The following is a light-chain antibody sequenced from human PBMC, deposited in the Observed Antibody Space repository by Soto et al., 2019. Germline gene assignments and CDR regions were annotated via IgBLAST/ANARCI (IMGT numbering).Light chain of an antibody. J-gene: IGLJ2*01. CDR3: SSYAGSNNYVV. CDR1: SSDIGTYNF. Sequence: QSVLTQPPSASGSPGQSVTISCTGTSSDIGTYNFVSWYQQHPGKAPKLIIYEVTKRPSGVPDRFSGSKSGITASLTVCGLQAEDEADYYCSSYAGSNNYVVFGGGTQLTVL. CDR2: EVT. V-gene: IGLV2-8*01.